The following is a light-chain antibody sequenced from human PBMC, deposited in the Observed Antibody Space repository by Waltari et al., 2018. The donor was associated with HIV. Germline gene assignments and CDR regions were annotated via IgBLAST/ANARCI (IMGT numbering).Light chain of an antibody. Sequence: DSQMTQSPSSLSASVGDRVTITCLASQSISSYLNWYQQKPGKAPKLLIYAASSLQSGVPSRFSGSGSETDFTRTISSLQPEDFATYYCQQSYSTPWTFGQGTKVEIK. CDR2: AAS. CDR3: QQSYSTPWT. J-gene: IGKJ1*01. V-gene: IGKV1-39*01. CDR1: QSISSY.